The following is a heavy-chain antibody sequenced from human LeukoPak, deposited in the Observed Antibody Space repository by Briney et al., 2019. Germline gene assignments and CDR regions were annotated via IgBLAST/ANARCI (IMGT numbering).Heavy chain of an antibody. CDR2: IYSGGST. V-gene: IGHV3-66*02. D-gene: IGHD1-26*01. Sequence: GGSLRLSCAASGFTVSSNHMNWVRQAPGKGLEWVSVIYSGGSTYYADSVKGRFTISRDNSKNTLYLQMNSLRAEDTAVYYCARDVWGATNYWGQGTLVTVSS. J-gene: IGHJ4*02. CDR3: ARDVWGATNY. CDR1: GFTVSSNH.